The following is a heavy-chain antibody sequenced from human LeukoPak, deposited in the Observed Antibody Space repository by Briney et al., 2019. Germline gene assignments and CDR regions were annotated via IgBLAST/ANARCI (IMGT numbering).Heavy chain of an antibody. D-gene: IGHD4-17*01. Sequence: PSETLSLTCAVYGGSFSGYYWSWIRQPPGKGLEWIGEINHSGSTNYNPSLKSRVPISVDTSKNQFSLKLSSVTAADTAVYYCARGLGLSLYGAGVRWFDPWGQGTLVTVSS. V-gene: IGHV4-34*01. CDR1: GGSFSGYY. CDR3: ARGLGLSLYGAGVRWFDP. J-gene: IGHJ5*02. CDR2: INHSGST.